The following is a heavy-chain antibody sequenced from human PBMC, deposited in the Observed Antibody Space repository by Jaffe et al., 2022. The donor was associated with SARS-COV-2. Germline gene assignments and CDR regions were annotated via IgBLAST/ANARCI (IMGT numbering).Heavy chain of an antibody. CDR2: VRHTGRT. J-gene: IGHJ3*02. CDR1: GGAFSDNF. Sequence: QVQLQQWGAGLLKPSETLSLTCAVYGGAFSDNFWNWIRQSPGKGLEWIGEVRHTGRTDYNPSLKNRVTISLDTSRNQFSLKLNSVTAADTAVYYCAGHRYGSDSAAFDTWGQGTTVIVSS. V-gene: IGHV4-34*02. D-gene: IGHD5-18*01. CDR3: AGHRYGSDSAAFDT.